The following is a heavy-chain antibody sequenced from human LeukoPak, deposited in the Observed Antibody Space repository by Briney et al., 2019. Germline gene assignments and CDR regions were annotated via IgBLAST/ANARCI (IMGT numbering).Heavy chain of an antibody. Sequence: SETLSLTCTVSGGSISSSSYYWGWIRQPPGKGLEWIGSIFYTGSTYYNPSLKSRVTISVDTSKNQFSLRLTSVTAADTAVYYCARLLGDGYNFFVYWGQGTLVTVSS. CDR2: IFYTGST. J-gene: IGHJ4*02. D-gene: IGHD5-24*01. CDR1: GGSISSSSYY. CDR3: ARLLGDGYNFFVY. V-gene: IGHV4-39*01.